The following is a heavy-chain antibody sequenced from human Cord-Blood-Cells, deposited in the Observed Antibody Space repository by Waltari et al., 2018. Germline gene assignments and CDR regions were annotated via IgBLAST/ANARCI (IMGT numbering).Heavy chain of an antibody. J-gene: IGHJ4*02. D-gene: IGHD2-2*01. V-gene: IGHV3-66*01. CDR2: IYSGGST. CDR3: ARARGYCSSTSCYPFDY. Sequence: EVQLVESGGGLVQPGGSLRLSCAASVFTVSSNYMRWVRHAPGKGLEWVSVIYSGGSTYYADSVKGRFTISRDNSKNTLYLQMNSLRAEDTAVYYCARARGYCSSTSCYPFDYWGQGTLVTVSS. CDR1: VFTVSSNY.